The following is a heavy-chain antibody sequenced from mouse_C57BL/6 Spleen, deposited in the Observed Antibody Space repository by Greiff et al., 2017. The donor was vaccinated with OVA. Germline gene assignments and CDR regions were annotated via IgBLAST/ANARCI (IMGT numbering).Heavy chain of an antibody. CDR2: INPYNGGT. V-gene: IGHV1-19*01. D-gene: IGHD1-1*01. Sequence: GASVKMSCKASGYTFTDYYMNWVKQSHGKSLEWIGVINPYNGGTSYNQKFKGKATLTVDKSSSTAYMELNSLTSEDSAVYYCAIYYYGSSYDYAMDYWGQGTSVTVSS. J-gene: IGHJ4*01. CDR3: AIYYYGSSYDYAMDY. CDR1: GYTFTDYY.